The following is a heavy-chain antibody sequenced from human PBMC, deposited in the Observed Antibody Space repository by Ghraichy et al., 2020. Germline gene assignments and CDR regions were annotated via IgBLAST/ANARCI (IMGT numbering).Heavy chain of an antibody. D-gene: IGHD3-3*01. J-gene: IGHJ4*02. V-gene: IGHV4-59*01. CDR1: GGSINNYY. Sequence: GSLSLTCTVSGGSINNYYWSWIRQPPGKGLDWIGNIYYSGSTNYNPSLKSRISISVDTSRTQFSLKLSSVTDADTAVYYCARGTIFGVVTNWGQGTLVTVSS. CDR3: ARGTIFGVVTN. CDR2: IYYSGST.